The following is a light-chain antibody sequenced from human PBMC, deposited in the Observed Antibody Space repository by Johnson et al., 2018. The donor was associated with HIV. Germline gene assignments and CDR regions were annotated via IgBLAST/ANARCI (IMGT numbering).Light chain of an antibody. CDR3: ATWDRSLSAGGV. J-gene: IGLJ1*01. V-gene: IGLV1-51*02. CDR2: ENT. CDR1: SSNIGNNY. Sequence: QSVLTQSPSVSAAPGQKVTISCSGSSSNIGNNYVSWYRQLPGTAPKLLIYENTQRPSGIPDRFSGSKSGASATLGITGLQTGDEADYYCATWDRSLSAGGVFGTGTKVTVL.